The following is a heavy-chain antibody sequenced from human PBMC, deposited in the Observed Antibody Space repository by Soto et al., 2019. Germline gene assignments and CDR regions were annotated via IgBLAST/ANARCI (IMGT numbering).Heavy chain of an antibody. CDR1: GFTFSSYA. J-gene: IGHJ2*01. Sequence: QVQLVESGGGVVQPGRSLRLSCAASGFTFSSYAMHWVRQAPGKGLEWVAVISYDGSNKYYADSVKGRFTISRDNSKNTLYLQMNSLRAEGTAVYYCARSLWRNDYNGGYFDLWGRGTLVTVSS. D-gene: IGHD4-4*01. V-gene: IGHV3-30-3*01. CDR3: ARSLWRNDYNGGYFDL. CDR2: ISYDGSNK.